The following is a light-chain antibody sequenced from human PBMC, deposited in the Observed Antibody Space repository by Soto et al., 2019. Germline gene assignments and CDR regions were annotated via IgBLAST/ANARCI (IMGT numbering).Light chain of an antibody. CDR1: RSIRSY. J-gene: IGKJ2*01. CDR3: QQVYSTPYT. V-gene: IGKV1-39*01. Sequence: IQMTQSPSSLSASVGDRVTITCRASRSIRSYLNWYQMKPQKAPKLLIFTASNLQSGIPSRFSGSGSGTDFTLTISSLQPEDFATYFCQQVYSTPYTFGQGTKVDIK. CDR2: TAS.